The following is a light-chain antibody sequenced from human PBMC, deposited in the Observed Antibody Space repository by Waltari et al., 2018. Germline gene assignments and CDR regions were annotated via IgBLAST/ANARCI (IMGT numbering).Light chain of an antibody. CDR3: CSYVGGSSLI. CDR1: SSDVGSYNL. V-gene: IGLV2-23*02. Sequence: QSALAQPASVSGSPGQSITISCTGTSSDVGSYNLVSWYQQHPGKVPKLMIYEVIKRPSGVSKRFSVSKSGNTASLTISGLQAEDEADYYCCSYVGGSSLIFGGGTKLTVL. CDR2: EVI. J-gene: IGLJ2*01.